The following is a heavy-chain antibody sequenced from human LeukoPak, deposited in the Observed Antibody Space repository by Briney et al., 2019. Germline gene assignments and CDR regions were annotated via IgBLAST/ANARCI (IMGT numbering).Heavy chain of an antibody. CDR2: INPTGGST. Sequence: ASVKVSCKASGYTFPSYFMHWVRQAPGQGLEWMGIINPTGGSTTYAQKFQGRVTMTRDTSTSTVYMELSSLRSDDTAVYYCARTKEIGVVEPGEGMDVWGQGTTVTVSS. V-gene: IGHV1-46*01. CDR1: GYTFPSYF. J-gene: IGHJ6*02. CDR3: ARTKEIGVVEPGEGMDV. D-gene: IGHD3-3*01.